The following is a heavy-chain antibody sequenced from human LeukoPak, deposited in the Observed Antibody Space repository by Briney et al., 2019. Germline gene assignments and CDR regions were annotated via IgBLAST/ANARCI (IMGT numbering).Heavy chain of an antibody. Sequence: GGSLRLSCAASGFTFSSYWMNWVRQAPGEGLEWVANIKHDGSEKYYADFVKGRFTISRDNAKNSLYLQMDSLRAEDTAVYYGARDAGHSCYDLIDYWGQGTLVTVSS. J-gene: IGHJ4*02. CDR1: GFTFSSYW. CDR3: ARDAGHSCYDLIDY. CDR2: IKHDGSEK. V-gene: IGHV3-7*01. D-gene: IGHD5-12*01.